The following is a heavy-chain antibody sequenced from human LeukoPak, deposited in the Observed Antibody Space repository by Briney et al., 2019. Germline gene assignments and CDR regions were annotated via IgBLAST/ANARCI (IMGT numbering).Heavy chain of an antibody. V-gene: IGHV3-23*01. CDR3: AKSYYPNYYYYYMDV. Sequence: PGGSLRLSCAASGFTFSSYGMSWVRQAPGKGLEWVSAISGSGGSTYYADSVKGRFTISRDNSKNTLYLQMNSLRAEDTAVYYCAKSYYPNYYYYYMDVWGKGTTVTISS. J-gene: IGHJ6*03. CDR2: ISGSGGST. D-gene: IGHD3-10*01. CDR1: GFTFSSYG.